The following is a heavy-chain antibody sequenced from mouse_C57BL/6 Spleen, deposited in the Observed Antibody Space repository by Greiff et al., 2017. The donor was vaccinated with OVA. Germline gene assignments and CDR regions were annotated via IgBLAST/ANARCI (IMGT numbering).Heavy chain of an antibody. D-gene: IGHD1-1*01. CDR2: IWSGGST. CDR1: GFSLTSYG. CDR3: ARKGGIYVEAMDY. Sequence: VMLVESEGGLVQPSQSLSITCTVSGFSLTSYGVHWVRQSPGKGLEWLGVIWSGGSTDYNAAFISRLSISKDNSKSQVFLKMNSLQADDTAIYYCARKGGIYVEAMDYWGQGTSVTVSS. J-gene: IGHJ4*01. V-gene: IGHV2-2*01.